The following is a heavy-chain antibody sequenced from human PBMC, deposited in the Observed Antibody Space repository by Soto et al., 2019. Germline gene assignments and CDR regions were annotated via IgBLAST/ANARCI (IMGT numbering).Heavy chain of an antibody. Sequence: QVQLQQWGAGLLKPSETLSLTCAVYGGSFSGYYWSWIRQPPGKGLEWIGEINHSGSTNYNPSLKSRVTISVDTSKNQFSLKLSSVTAADTAVYYCAILPDYTKTDYWGQGTLVTVSS. CDR3: AILPDYTKTDY. D-gene: IGHD4-4*01. CDR1: GGSFSGYY. J-gene: IGHJ4*02. V-gene: IGHV4-34*01. CDR2: INHSGST.